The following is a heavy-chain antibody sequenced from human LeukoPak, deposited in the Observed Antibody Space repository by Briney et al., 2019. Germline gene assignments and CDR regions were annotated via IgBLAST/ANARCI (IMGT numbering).Heavy chain of an antibody. CDR3: ARDRGGYRKIDY. V-gene: IGHV4-38-2*02. CDR1: GYSISSGYY. D-gene: IGHD3-10*01. J-gene: IGHJ4*02. Sequence: SETLSLTCTVSGYSISSGYYWGWIRQPPGKGLEWIGSIYHRGSTYYNPSLKSRVTISVDTSKNQFSLKLSSVTAADTAVYYCARDRGGYRKIDYWGQGTLVTVSS. CDR2: IYHRGST.